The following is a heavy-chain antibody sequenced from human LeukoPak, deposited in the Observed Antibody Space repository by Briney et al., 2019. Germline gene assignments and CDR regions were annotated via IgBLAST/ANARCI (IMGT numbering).Heavy chain of an antibody. V-gene: IGHV3-33*01. CDR2: IWVDGSKE. CDR1: GFTFSRFG. CDR3: ARGGENFFDY. J-gene: IGHJ4*02. Sequence: PGGSLRLSCAASGFTFSRFGMHWVRQAPGKGPEWVAVIWVDGSKEYYADSVKGRFNISRDNSKNTLYLQLDSLRAGDTAVYYCARGGENFFDYWGQGTLVTVSS. D-gene: IGHD3-10*01.